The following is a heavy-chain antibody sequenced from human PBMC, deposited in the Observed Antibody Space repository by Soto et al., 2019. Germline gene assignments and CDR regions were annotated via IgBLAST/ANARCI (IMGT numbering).Heavy chain of an antibody. V-gene: IGHV4-31*03. CDR2: IYYSGST. CDR3: ARVSTYNWFDP. CDR1: GGSISSGGYY. D-gene: IGHD1-1*01. Sequence: QVQLQESGPGLVKPSQTLSLTCTVSGGSISSGGYYWSWIRQHPGKGLEWIGFIYYSGSTYYNPSLKSRVTIPVDTSKNQFSLKLSSVTAADPAVYYCARVSTYNWFDPWGQGTLVTVSS. J-gene: IGHJ5*02.